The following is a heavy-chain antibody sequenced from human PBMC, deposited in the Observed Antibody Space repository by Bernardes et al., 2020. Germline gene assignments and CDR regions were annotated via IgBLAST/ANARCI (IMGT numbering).Heavy chain of an antibody. D-gene: IGHD1-26*01. CDR3: ARGPLVGAFDI. CDR1: GGSFSGYY. CDR2: INHSGST. V-gene: IGHV4-34*01. J-gene: IGHJ3*02. Sequence: SETLSLTCAVYGGSFSGYYWSWIRQPPGKGLEWIGEINHSGSTNYNPSLKSRVTILVDTSKNQFSLKLSSVTAADTAVYYCARGPLVGAFDIWGQGTMVTVSS.